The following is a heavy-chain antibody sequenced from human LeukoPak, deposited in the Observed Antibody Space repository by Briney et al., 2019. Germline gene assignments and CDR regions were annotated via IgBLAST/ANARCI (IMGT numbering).Heavy chain of an antibody. CDR1: GLSFGDYG. Sequence: GGSLRLSCTASGLSFGDYGMNWVRQAPGKGLEWVSYISSSGSTIYYADSVKGRFTISRDNAKNSLYLQMNSLRAEDTAVYYCAELGITMIGGVWGKGTTVTISS. CDR2: ISSSGSTI. J-gene: IGHJ6*04. CDR3: AELGITMIGGV. D-gene: IGHD3-10*02. V-gene: IGHV3-48*03.